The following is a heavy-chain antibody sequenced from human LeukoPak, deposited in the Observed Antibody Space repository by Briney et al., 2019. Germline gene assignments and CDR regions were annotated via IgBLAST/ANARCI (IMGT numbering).Heavy chain of an antibody. CDR3: ARDDGYNLVEGY. V-gene: IGHV1-69*05. Sequence: SVKVSCKASGGTFSSYAISWVRQAPGQGLEWMGRIIPIFGTANYAQKFQGRATITTDESTSTAYMELSSLRSEDTAVYYCARDDGYNLVEGYWGQGTLVTVSS. CDR1: GGTFSSYA. CDR2: IIPIFGTA. D-gene: IGHD5-24*01. J-gene: IGHJ4*02.